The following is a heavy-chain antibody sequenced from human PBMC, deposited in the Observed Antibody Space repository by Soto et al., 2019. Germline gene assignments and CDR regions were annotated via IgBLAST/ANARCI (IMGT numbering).Heavy chain of an antibody. J-gene: IGHJ5*02. CDR3: ARRYNWNYVWFDP. CDR1: CGSFSGYY. Sequence: TSETLSLTCAVYCGSFSGYYWSWIRQPPGKGLEWIGEINHSGSTNYNPSLKSRVTISVDTSKNQFSLKLSSVTAADTAVYYCARRYNWNYVWFDPWGQGTLVTVSS. CDR2: INHSGST. V-gene: IGHV4-34*01. D-gene: IGHD1-7*01.